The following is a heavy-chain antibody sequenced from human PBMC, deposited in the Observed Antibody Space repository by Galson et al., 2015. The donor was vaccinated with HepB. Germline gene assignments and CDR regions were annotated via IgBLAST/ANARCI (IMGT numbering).Heavy chain of an antibody. Sequence: SVKVSCKASGYTFTSYAMHWVRQAPGQRLEWMGWINAGNGNTKYSQKFQGRVTITRDTSASTAYMELSSLRSEDTAVYYCAIDLGLYCGGDCYHGFDYWGQGTLVTVSS. CDR2: INAGNGNT. J-gene: IGHJ4*02. V-gene: IGHV1-3*01. CDR3: AIDLGLYCGGDCYHGFDY. CDR1: GYTFTSYA. D-gene: IGHD2-21*02.